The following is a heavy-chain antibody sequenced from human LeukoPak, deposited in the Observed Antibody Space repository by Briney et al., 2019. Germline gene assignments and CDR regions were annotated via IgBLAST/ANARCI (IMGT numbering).Heavy chain of an antibody. CDR2: INPNSGGT. J-gene: IGHJ6*04. Sequence: GASVTVSCKASGYTFTAYYIHWVRQAPGQGLEWMGWINPNSGGTNYAQTFQGRVTLTRDTSITTAYMELNRLRSDNTAVYYCAKARGLYCSSTSCYDCDVWGKGTTVTVSS. CDR1: GYTFTAYY. V-gene: IGHV1-2*02. CDR3: AKARGLYCSSTSCYDCDV. D-gene: IGHD2-2*01.